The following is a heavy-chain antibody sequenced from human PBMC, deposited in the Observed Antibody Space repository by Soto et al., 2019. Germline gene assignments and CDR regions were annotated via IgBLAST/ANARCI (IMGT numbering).Heavy chain of an antibody. Sequence: GSLRPSCAASGFTFSTYEMNWVRQAPGKGLEWVSYISSTGGTIYYADSVKGRFTISRDNTKNSLYLQMKSLRAEDTAVYYCARLTYYYGSGSFPALDYWGQGTLVTVYS. CDR1: GFTFSTYE. CDR3: ARLTYYYGSGSFPALDY. CDR2: ISSTGGTI. D-gene: IGHD3-10*01. J-gene: IGHJ4*02. V-gene: IGHV3-48*03.